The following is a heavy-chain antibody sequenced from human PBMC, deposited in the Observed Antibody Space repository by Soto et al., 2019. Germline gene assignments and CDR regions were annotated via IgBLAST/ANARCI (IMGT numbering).Heavy chain of an antibody. D-gene: IGHD6-13*01. CDR3: AKVIRRSSGYCFDY. J-gene: IGHJ4*02. CDR1: GFTFDDYA. CDR2: ISWNSGSI. Sequence: GGSLRLSCAASGFTFDDYAMHWVRQAPGKGLEWVSGISWNSGSIGYADSVKGRFTISRDNAKNSLYLQVNSLRAEDTALYYCAKVIRRSSGYCFDYWGQGTRVTVSS. V-gene: IGHV3-9*01.